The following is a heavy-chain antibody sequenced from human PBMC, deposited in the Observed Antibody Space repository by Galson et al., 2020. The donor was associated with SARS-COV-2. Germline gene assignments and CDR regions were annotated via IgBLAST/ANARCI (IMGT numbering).Heavy chain of an antibody. Sequence: GESLKISCAASGFSFSTYAMSWVRQAPGKGLEWVSGISGPAGSTYYADSVKGRFTISRDNSKNILYLQMNNLRAEDTALYYCAKDKREPNTDGWYYFDYWGQGNLVTVSS. CDR2: ISGPAGST. CDR3: AKDKREPNTDGWYYFDY. D-gene: IGHD6-19*01. V-gene: IGHV3-23*01. J-gene: IGHJ4*02. CDR1: GFSFSTYA.